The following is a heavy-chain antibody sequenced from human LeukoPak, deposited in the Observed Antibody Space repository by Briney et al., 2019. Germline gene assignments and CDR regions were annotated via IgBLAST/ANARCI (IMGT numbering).Heavy chain of an antibody. CDR3: AKDGRLRGYSP. D-gene: IGHD5-18*01. CDR1: GFIVSSNY. J-gene: IGHJ5*02. Sequence: GGSLRLSCAASGFIVSSNYMSWVRQAPGKGLEWVSVIYSGGSTYYADSVKGRFTISRDNSKNTLYLQMNSLRAEDTAVYYCAKDGRLRGYSPWGQGTLVTVSS. CDR2: IYSGGST. V-gene: IGHV3-53*01.